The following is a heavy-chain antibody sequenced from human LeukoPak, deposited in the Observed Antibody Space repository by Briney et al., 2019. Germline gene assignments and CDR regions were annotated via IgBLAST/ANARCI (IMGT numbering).Heavy chain of an antibody. Sequence: ATVKVSCKVSGYTLTELSMHWVRQAPGKGLEWMGGFDPEDGETIYAQKFQGRVTMTEDTSTDTAYMELSSLRSEDTAVYYCATFSYYGSGSFDYWGQGTLVTVSS. J-gene: IGHJ4*02. CDR3: ATFSYYGSGSFDY. CDR1: GYTLTELS. D-gene: IGHD3-10*01. CDR2: FDPEDGET. V-gene: IGHV1-24*01.